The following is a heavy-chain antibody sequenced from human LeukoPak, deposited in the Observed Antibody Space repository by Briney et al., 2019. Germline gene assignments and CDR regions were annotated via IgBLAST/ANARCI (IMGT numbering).Heavy chain of an antibody. CDR2: ISWNSGSI. CDR1: GFTFDDYA. J-gene: IGHJ4*02. Sequence: PGGSLRLSCAASGFTFDDYAMHWVRQAPGKGLEWVSGISWNSGSIVYADSVKGRFTISRDNAKNSLYLQMNSLRAEDTALYYCAKGGSTAMAKYYFEYWGQGTLVTVSS. V-gene: IGHV3-9*01. CDR3: AKGGSTAMAKYYFEY. D-gene: IGHD5-18*01.